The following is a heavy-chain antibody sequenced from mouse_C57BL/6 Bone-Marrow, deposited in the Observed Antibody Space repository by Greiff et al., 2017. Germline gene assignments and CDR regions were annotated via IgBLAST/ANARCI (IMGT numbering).Heavy chain of an antibody. J-gene: IGHJ2*01. Sequence: QVHVKQPGAELVRPGTSVKLSCKASGYTFTSYWMHWVKQRPGQGLEWIGVIDPSDSYTNYNQKFKGKATLTVDTSSSTAYMQLSSLTSADSAVYYCARYNGYGAYYFDYWGQGTTLTVSS. CDR3: ARYNGYGAYYFDY. CDR2: IDPSDSYT. V-gene: IGHV1-59*01. CDR1: GYTFTSYW. D-gene: IGHD1-1*02.